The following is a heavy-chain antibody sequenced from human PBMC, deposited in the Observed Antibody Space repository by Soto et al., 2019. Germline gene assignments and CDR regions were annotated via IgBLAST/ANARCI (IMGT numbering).Heavy chain of an antibody. Sequence: EVQLVESGGGLVQPGGSLRLSCAASGFTFSSYSMNWVRQAPGKGLEWVSYISSSSSTIYYADSVKGRFTISRDNVKNSLYLQMNSLRAEDTAVYYCAREGSGYGDEGYYYYMDVWGKGTTVTVSS. CDR3: AREGSGYGDEGYYYYMDV. CDR1: GFTFSSYS. D-gene: IGHD3-10*01. V-gene: IGHV3-48*01. J-gene: IGHJ6*03. CDR2: ISSSSSTI.